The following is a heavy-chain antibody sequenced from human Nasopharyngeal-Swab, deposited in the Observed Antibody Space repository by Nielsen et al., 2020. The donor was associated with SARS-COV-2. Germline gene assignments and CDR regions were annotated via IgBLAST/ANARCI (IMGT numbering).Heavy chain of an antibody. V-gene: IGHV3-30-3*01. CDR3: TLLQEHL. CDR1: GFTFSNYA. Sequence: GGSLRLSCAASGFTFSNYAMHWVRQAPGKGLEWVAVISYDGSNKYYADSVKGRFTISRDNSKNTLYLQMNSLHQGPISLPPGTLLQEHLWG. CDR2: ISYDGSNK. J-gene: IGHJ6*01.